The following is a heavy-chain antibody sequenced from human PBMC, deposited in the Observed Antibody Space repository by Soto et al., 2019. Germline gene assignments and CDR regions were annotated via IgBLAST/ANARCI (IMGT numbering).Heavy chain of an antibody. V-gene: IGHV1-3*04. D-gene: IGHD3-16*01. CDR1: GYTFTTYA. CDR2: INTDNGNT. Sequence: QVQVVQSGAEVKKPGASVTVSCKASGYTFTTYAIHWVRQAPGQSLEWMGWINTDNGNTYYSQKMQARVTITRDTPASTAYMELRRLRTEDAAVSYCASRRVRGGYYFDYWGQGALVTVSS. CDR3: ASRRVRGGYYFDY. J-gene: IGHJ4*02.